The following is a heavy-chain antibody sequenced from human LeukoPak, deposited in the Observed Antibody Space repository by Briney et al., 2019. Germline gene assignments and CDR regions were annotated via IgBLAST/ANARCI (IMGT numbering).Heavy chain of an antibody. J-gene: IGHJ4*02. V-gene: IGHV3-73*01. CDR2: IRSKANNYAT. D-gene: IGHD3-22*01. CDR3: TGDNFDSSVKFDY. Sequence: GGSLKLSCVASGFTFSGSAVHWVRQASGKGLEWVGRIRSKANNYATAYAASVKGRFTISRDDSKNTAYLQMNSLKTEDTAVYYCTGDNFDSSVKFDYWGQGTLVTVSS. CDR1: GFTFSGSA.